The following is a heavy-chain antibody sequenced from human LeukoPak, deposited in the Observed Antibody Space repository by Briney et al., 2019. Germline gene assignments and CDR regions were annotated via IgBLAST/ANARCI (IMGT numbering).Heavy chain of an antibody. CDR3: ARKALPRNWFDP. V-gene: IGHV4-4*07. J-gene: IGHJ5*02. Sequence: SETLSLTCTVSGDSISSYYWSWLRQPAGKGLEWIGRIYASGSTNYNPSLKSRVTMSLDTSKNQFSLNLSSVTAADTAVYYCARKALPRNWFDPWGQGTLVTVSS. CDR1: GDSISSYY. CDR2: IYASGST.